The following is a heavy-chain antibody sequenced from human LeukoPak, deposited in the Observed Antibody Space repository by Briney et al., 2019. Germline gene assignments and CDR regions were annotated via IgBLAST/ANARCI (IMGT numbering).Heavy chain of an antibody. CDR2: VSAYNSNT. CDR1: GYTFTGYY. J-gene: IGHJ4*02. CDR3: AREVGRGFDY. D-gene: IGHD1-26*01. V-gene: IGHV1-18*04. Sequence: ASVKVSCKASGYTFTGYYMHWVRQAPGQGLEWMGWVSAYNSNTHYAQKLQGRVTMTTDTSTSTAYMEVRSLRSDDTAVYYCAREVGRGFDYWGQGTLVTVSS.